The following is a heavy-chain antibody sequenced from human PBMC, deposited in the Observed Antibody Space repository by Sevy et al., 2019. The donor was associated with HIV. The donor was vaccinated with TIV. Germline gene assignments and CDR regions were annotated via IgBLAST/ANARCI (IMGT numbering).Heavy chain of an antibody. V-gene: IGHV1-2*06. Sequence: ASVKVSCKTSGYTFTDYYQHWSRQAPGQGLEWMGRINPLTGATNFVQIFQGRVAVTRDTSISTAYMELSGLRSDDTAVYYCAANDHWGQGTLVTVSS. CDR3: AANDH. J-gene: IGHJ4*02. CDR1: GYTFTDYY. CDR2: INPLTGAT.